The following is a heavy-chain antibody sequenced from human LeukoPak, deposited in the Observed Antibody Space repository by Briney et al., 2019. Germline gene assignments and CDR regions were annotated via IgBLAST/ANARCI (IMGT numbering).Heavy chain of an antibody. Sequence: GGSLRLSCAASGFTFSNYWMSWVRQAPGKGLEWVANIKQDGSEKYYVDSVKGRFTVSRDNAKSSLYLQMNSLRAEDTAVYYCAREYYSSSSPFDYWGQGTLVTVSS. D-gene: IGHD6-6*01. J-gene: IGHJ4*02. V-gene: IGHV3-7*01. CDR1: GFTFSNYW. CDR3: AREYYSSSSPFDY. CDR2: IKQDGSEK.